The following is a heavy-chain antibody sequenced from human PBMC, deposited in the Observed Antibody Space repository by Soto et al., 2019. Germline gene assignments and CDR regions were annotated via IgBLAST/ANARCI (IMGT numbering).Heavy chain of an antibody. D-gene: IGHD3-3*01. J-gene: IGHJ4*02. V-gene: IGHV3-30*18. Sequence: QVQLVESGGGVVQPGRSLRLSCAASGFTFSSYGMHWVRQAPGKGLELVAVISYDGSNKYYADSVKGRFTISRDNSKNTLYLQMNSLRAEDTAVYYCAKPDSCSPALKYWGQGTLVTVSS. CDR3: AKPDSCSPALKY. CDR1: GFTFSSYG. CDR2: ISYDGSNK.